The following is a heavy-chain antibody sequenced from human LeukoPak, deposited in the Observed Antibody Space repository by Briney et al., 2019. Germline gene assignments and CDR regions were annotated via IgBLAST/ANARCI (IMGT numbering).Heavy chain of an antibody. CDR2: INPNNGGT. Sequence: ASVKVSCKASGFTFTVYNIHWVRQAPGQGLEWMGWINPNNGGTNYAQKFQGRVTMTRDTSTSTAYVELSRLRSDDTAVYYCARGLSGPYYYYYMDVWGKGTTVTVSS. D-gene: IGHD2-15*01. CDR1: GFTFTVYN. J-gene: IGHJ6*03. CDR3: ARGLSGPYYYYYMDV. V-gene: IGHV1-2*02.